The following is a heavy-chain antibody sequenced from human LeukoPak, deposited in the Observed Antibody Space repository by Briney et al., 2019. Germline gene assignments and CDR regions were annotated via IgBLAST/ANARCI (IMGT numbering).Heavy chain of an antibody. CDR3: AKDRVAGGYSSSWYDY. D-gene: IGHD6-13*01. V-gene: IGHV3-23*01. CDR2: ISGSGGST. J-gene: IGHJ4*02. CDR1: GFTFSSYA. Sequence: PGGSLRLSCAASGFTFSSYAMSWVRQAPGKGLEWVSAISGSGGSTYYADSVKGRFTISRDNSKNTLYLQMNSLRAEDTAVYYCAKDRVAGGYSSSWYDYWGQGTLVTVSS.